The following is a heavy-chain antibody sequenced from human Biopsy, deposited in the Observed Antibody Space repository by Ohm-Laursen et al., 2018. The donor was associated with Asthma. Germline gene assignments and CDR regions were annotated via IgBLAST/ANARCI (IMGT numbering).Heavy chain of an antibody. CDR1: GYSLTALS. V-gene: IGHV1-24*01. Sequence: EASVKVSCKISGYSLTALSMHWVRQAPGHGLEWMGGHDHEEGGTVNARRFQGRVTMTEDTSTDTAYMELSSLSSDDTAVYYCASDFPKDYVRYNFQFWGQGTLVTVSS. CDR2: HDHEEGGT. D-gene: IGHD4-17*01. CDR3: ASDFPKDYVRYNFQF. J-gene: IGHJ4*02.